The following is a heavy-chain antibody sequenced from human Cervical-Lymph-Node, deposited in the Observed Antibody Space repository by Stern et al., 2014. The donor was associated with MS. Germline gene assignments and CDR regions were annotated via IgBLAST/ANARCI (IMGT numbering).Heavy chain of an antibody. CDR1: GYSFTIYY. V-gene: IGHV5-51*01. Sequence: EVQLVESGAEVKKPGESLKISCKLSGYSFTIYYIAWVRQMPGKGLEWMGFIYPYDSDTTYSPSFQGQVPISADKSIPTAYLQWSSLRASDTAMYYCARHVQGFDYWGQGTLVTVSS. CDR3: ARHVQGFDY. J-gene: IGHJ4*02. CDR2: IYPYDSDT.